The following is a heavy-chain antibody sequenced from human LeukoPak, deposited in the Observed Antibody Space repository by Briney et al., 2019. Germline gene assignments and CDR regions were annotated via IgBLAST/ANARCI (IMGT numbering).Heavy chain of an antibody. CDR3: ARSQYSSSESASDI. Sequence: SQTLSLTCTVSGGSISSGGYYWSWIRQPPGKGLEWIGYIYHSGSTYYNPSLKSRVTISVDRSKNQFSLKLSSVTAADTAVYYCARSQYSSSESASDIWGQGTMVTVSS. D-gene: IGHD6-13*01. V-gene: IGHV4-30-2*01. J-gene: IGHJ3*02. CDR2: IYHSGST. CDR1: GGSISSGGYY.